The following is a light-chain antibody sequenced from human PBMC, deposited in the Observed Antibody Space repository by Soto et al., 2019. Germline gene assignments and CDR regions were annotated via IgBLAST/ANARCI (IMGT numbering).Light chain of an antibody. CDR1: QSVSSSY. CDR3: QQYGSSPPIT. J-gene: IGKJ5*01. CDR2: GAS. Sequence: EIVLTQSPGTLSLSPGERATLSCRASQSVSSSYLAWYQQKPGQAPRLLIDGASSRATAIPDRFSGSGSGTDFTLTISRLEPEDFAVYSCQQYGSSPPITFGQGTRLEIK. V-gene: IGKV3-20*01.